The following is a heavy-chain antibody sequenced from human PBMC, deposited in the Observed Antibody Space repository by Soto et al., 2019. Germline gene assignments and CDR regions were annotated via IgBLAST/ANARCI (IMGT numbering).Heavy chain of an antibody. CDR1: GYTLTELS. CDR2: FDPEDGET. V-gene: IGHV1-24*01. D-gene: IGHD5-12*01. J-gene: IGHJ6*02. CDR3: ATETRWLRLGDYYYGMDV. Sequence: GASVEVSCKVSGYTLTELSMHWVRQAPGKGLEWMGGFDPEDGETIYAQKFQGRVTMTEDTSTDTAYMGLSSLRSEDTAVYYCATETRWLRLGDYYYGMDVWGQGTTVTVSS.